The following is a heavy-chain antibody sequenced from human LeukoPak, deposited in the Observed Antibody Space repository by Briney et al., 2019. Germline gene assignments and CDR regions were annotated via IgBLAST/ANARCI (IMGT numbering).Heavy chain of an antibody. D-gene: IGHD2-21*01. Sequence: SETLSLACTVSGGSISSSSYYWGWIRQPPGKGLEWIGSIYYSGSTYCNPSLKSRVTISVDTSKNQFSLKLSSVTAADTAVYYCARLRGPFPYYWGQGTLVTVSS. CDR2: IYYSGST. CDR1: GGSISSSSYY. V-gene: IGHV4-39*01. J-gene: IGHJ4*02. CDR3: ARLRGPFPYY.